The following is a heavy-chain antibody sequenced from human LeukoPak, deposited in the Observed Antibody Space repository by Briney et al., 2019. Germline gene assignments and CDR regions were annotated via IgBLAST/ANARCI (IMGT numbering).Heavy chain of an antibody. J-gene: IGHJ4*02. Sequence: PGGSLRLSCAASGFTFSSYWMTWVRQAPGKGLEWVANIKQDGSERNYVDSVKGRFTISRDNAKNSLYLQMNTPRDEDTAVYYCATGAGCGYWGQGTLVTVSS. CDR3: ATGAGCGY. CDR2: IKQDGSER. D-gene: IGHD6-19*01. CDR1: GFTFSSYW. V-gene: IGHV3-7*03.